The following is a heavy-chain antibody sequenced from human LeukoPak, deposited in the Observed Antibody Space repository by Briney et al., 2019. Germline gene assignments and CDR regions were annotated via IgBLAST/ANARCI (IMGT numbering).Heavy chain of an antibody. Sequence: SETLSLTCTVSGGPISSYYWSWIRQPPGKGLEWIGYIYYSGSTNYYPSLKSRVTISVDTSKNQFSLKLSSVTAADTAVYYCAREVGYFGSSFDYWGQGTLVTVSS. CDR2: IYYSGST. CDR3: AREVGYFGSSFDY. J-gene: IGHJ4*02. CDR1: GGPISSYY. V-gene: IGHV4-59*01. D-gene: IGHD6-6*01.